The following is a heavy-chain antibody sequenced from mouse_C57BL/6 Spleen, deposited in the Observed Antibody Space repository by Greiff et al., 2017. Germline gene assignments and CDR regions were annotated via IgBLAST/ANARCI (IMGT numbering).Heavy chain of an antibody. D-gene: IGHD1-1*01. CDR3: ARSVITTVVADYAMDY. CDR1: GYTFTDYN. Sequence: VQLQQSGPELVKPGASVKIPCKASGYTFTDYNMDWVKQSHGKSLEWIGDINPNNGGTIYNQKFKGKATLTVDKSSSTAYMELRSLTSEDTAVYYGARSVITTVVADYAMDYWGQGTSVTVSS. V-gene: IGHV1-18*01. J-gene: IGHJ4*01. CDR2: INPNNGGT.